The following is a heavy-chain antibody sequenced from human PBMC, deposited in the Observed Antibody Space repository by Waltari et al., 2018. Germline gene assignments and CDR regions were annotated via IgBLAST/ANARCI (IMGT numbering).Heavy chain of an antibody. CDR2: IYYSGST. D-gene: IGHD1-7*01. V-gene: IGHV4-59*01. CDR3: ARVVITGTTYYYYGMDV. J-gene: IGHJ6*02. CDR1: GGSISSYY. Sequence: QVQLQESGPGLVKPSETLSLTCTVSGGSISSYYWSWIRQPPGKGLAWIGYIYYSGSTNDNPSLKSRVTISVDTSKNQFSLKLSSVTAADTAVYYCARVVITGTTYYYYGMDVWGQGTTVTVSS.